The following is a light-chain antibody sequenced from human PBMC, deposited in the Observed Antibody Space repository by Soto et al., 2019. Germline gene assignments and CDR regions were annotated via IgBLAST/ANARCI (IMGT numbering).Light chain of an antibody. Sequence: QSVLTQPPSVSGAPGQTVTISCTGSSSNIGAAYDVHWYQQHPGKAPKLLIYEVSNRPSGVSNRFSASKSGDTAALTISGLQTEDEADYYCSSFTRSSTWLFGGGTKLTVL. V-gene: IGLV2-14*01. J-gene: IGLJ3*02. CDR2: EVS. CDR1: SSNIGAAYD. CDR3: SSFTRSSTWL.